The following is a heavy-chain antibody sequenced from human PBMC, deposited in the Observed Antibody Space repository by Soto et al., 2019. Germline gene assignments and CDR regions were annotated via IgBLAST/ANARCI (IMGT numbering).Heavy chain of an antibody. Sequence: QVQLVQSGAEVKKPGASVKVSCKASGYTFTGYAMHWVRQAPGQRLEWMGWINAGNGNTKYSQKFQGRVTITRDTSASTAYMELSRLRSEDTAVYYCARDAYGGHFDYWGQGTLVTVSS. CDR3: ARDAYGGHFDY. D-gene: IGHD4-17*01. J-gene: IGHJ4*02. CDR2: INAGNGNT. V-gene: IGHV1-3*01. CDR1: GYTFTGYA.